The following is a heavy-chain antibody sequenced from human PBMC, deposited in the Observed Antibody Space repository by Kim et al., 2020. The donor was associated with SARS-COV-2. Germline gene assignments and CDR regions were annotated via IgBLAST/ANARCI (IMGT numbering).Heavy chain of an antibody. CDR2: ISAYNGNT. V-gene: IGHV1-18*01. CDR3: ARRLLYSSSWYYYGMDV. CDR1: GYTFTSYG. J-gene: IGHJ6*02. D-gene: IGHD6-13*01. Sequence: ASVKVSCKASGYTFTSYGISWVRQAPGQGLEWMGWISAYNGNTNYAQKLQGRVTMTTDTSTSTAYMELRSLRSDDTAVYYCARRLLYSSSWYYYGMDVWGQGTTVTVSS.